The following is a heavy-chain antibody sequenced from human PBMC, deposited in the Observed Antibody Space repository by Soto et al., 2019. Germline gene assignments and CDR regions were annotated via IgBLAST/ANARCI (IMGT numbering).Heavy chain of an antibody. CDR3: ARHEQYYYQYYGMDV. CDR1: GYSFTTYW. Sequence: GESLKISCKASGYSFTTYWIAWVRQMPGKGLEWMGIINPGDSDIRYSPSFKGQVTISADRSITTAYLQWSSLKASDTATYYCARHEQYYYQYYGMDVWGQGXTVTVYS. CDR2: INPGDSDI. J-gene: IGHJ6*02. V-gene: IGHV5-51*01.